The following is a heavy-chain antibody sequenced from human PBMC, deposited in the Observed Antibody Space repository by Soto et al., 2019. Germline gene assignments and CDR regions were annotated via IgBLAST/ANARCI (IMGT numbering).Heavy chain of an antibody. CDR2: IIPIFGTA. Sequence: SVKVSCKASGYTFTSYAMHWVRQAPGQRLEWMGGIIPIFGTANYAQKFQGRVTITADESTSTANMELSSLRSDDTAVYYCATETYSSGWFDYWGQGTLVTVSS. D-gene: IGHD6-19*01. J-gene: IGHJ4*02. V-gene: IGHV1-69*13. CDR1: GYTFTSYA. CDR3: ATETYSSGWFDY.